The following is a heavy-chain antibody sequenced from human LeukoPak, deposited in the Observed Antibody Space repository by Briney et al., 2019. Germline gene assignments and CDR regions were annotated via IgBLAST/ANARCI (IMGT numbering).Heavy chain of an antibody. J-gene: IGHJ1*01. CDR3: ARVVPAAMRAEYFQH. CDR1: GGSFGGYY. V-gene: IGHV4-34*01. D-gene: IGHD2-2*01. Sequence: SETLSLTCAVYGGSFGGYYWSWIRQPPGKGLEWIGEINHSGSTNYNPSLKSRVTISVDTSKNQFSLKLSSVTAADTAVYYCARVVPAAMRAEYFQHWGQGTLVTVSS. CDR2: INHSGST.